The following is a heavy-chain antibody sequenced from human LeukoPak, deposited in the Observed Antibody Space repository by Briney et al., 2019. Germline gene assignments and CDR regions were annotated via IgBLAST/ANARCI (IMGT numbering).Heavy chain of an antibody. CDR2: IYYSGST. Sequence: PSETLSLTCTVSGGSISSYYWSWIRQPPGKGLEWIGYIYYSGSTNYNPSLKSRVTISVDTSKNQFSLKLSSVTAADTAVYYCAGGYSSSWYGYWGQGTLVTVSS. D-gene: IGHD6-13*01. J-gene: IGHJ4*02. CDR3: AGGYSSSWYGY. CDR1: GGSISSYY. V-gene: IGHV4-59*01.